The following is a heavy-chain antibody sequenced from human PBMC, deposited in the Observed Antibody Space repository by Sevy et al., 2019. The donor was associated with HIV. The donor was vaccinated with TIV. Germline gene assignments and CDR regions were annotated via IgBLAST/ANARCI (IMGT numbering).Heavy chain of an antibody. V-gene: IGHV3-21*01. D-gene: IGHD6-19*01. Sequence: GGSLRLSCAASGFTFSSYSMNWVRQAPGKGLEWVSSITSSSTYIYYADSVKGRFTISRDNAVNSMYLQMNSLRAEDTAVYYCARENTSGWYGFDYWGQGTLVTVSS. CDR3: ARENTSGWYGFDY. CDR2: ITSSSTYI. J-gene: IGHJ4*02. CDR1: GFTFSSYS.